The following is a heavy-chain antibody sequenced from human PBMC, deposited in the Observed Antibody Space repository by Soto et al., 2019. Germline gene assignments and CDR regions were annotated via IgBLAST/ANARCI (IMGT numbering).Heavy chain of an antibody. CDR2: ISTSGSYT. J-gene: IGHJ4*02. CDR3: ARDASGLYYFDY. CDR1: GFTFSDYY. V-gene: IGHV3-11*06. Sequence: GGSLRLSCAASGFTFSDYYMSWIRQAPGKGLEWVSYISTSGSYTNYADSVKGRFTISRDNAKNSLYLQMNSLRAEDTALYYCARDASGLYYFDYWGQGTLVPVSS.